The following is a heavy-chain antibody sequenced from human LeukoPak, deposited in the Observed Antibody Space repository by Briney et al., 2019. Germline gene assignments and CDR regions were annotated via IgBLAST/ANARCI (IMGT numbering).Heavy chain of an antibody. CDR1: AFSFSSFA. D-gene: IGHD4-23*01. V-gene: IGHV3-9*01. Sequence: GGSLRLSCAASAFSFSSFAMTWVRQAPGKGLEWVSGISWNSGSIGYADSVKGRFTISRDNAKNSLYLQMNSLRAEDTALYYCAKDSSVTLGNLPSDAFDIWGQGTMVTVSS. J-gene: IGHJ3*02. CDR3: AKDSSVTLGNLPSDAFDI. CDR2: ISWNSGSI.